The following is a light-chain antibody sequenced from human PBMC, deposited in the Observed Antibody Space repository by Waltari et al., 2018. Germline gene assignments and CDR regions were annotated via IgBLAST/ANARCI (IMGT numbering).Light chain of an antibody. CDR1: QSLAYSDGNTY. CDR3: MQGTRWPRS. J-gene: IGKJ2*03. CDR2: RVS. V-gene: IGKV2-30*01. Sequence: VVMTQSPLSLPVTLGQPASISCRSSQSLAYSDGNTYLTWFQQRPGQSPRRLIYRVSTRGSGVPDRFSGSGSGTVFTLQISRVETDDVAVYYCMQGTRWPRSFGQGTKLEIK.